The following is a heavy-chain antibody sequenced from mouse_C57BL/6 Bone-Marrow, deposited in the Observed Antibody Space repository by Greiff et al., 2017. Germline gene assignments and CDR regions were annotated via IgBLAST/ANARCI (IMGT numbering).Heavy chain of an antibody. D-gene: IGHD1-1*01. Sequence: QVQLQQSGPELVKPGASVKISCKASGYAFSSSWMNWVKKRPGKGLGGIDRFYPGDGVTNHNGKFKGKATLTADKSSSTAYMQLSSLTSEDSAVYFCAIYYGSSGGDYWGQGTTLTVSS. J-gene: IGHJ2*01. V-gene: IGHV1-82*01. CDR1: GYAFSSSW. CDR2: FYPGDGVT. CDR3: AIYYGSSGGDY.